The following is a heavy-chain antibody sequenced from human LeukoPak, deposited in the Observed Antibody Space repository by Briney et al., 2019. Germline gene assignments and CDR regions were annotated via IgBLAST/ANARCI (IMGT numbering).Heavy chain of an antibody. CDR3: AADHGDYSGSYWTAFDI. V-gene: IGHV1-24*01. CDR1: EYTLTELS. CDR2: FDPEDGEI. Sequence: ASVKVSCKVSEYTLTELSMHWVRQAPGKGLEWLGGFDPEDGEIIYAQKFQGRVTMSDDTSTDTAYMELGSLRSDDTAVYYCAADHGDYSGSYWTAFDIWGQGTMVTVSS. D-gene: IGHD1-26*01. J-gene: IGHJ3*02.